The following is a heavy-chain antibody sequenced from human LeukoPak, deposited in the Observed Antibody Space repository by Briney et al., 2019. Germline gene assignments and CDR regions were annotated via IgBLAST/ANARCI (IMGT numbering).Heavy chain of an antibody. CDR1: GGSISSYY. CDR2: IYYSGST. J-gene: IGHJ4*02. D-gene: IGHD6-13*01. CDR3: AGQGIAAAGRGY. Sequence: SETLSLTCTVSGGSISSYYWSWIRQPPGKGLEWIGYIYYSGSTNYNPSLKSRVTISVDTSKNQFSLKLSSVTAADTAVYYCAGQGIAAAGRGYWGQGTLVTVSS. V-gene: IGHV4-59*01.